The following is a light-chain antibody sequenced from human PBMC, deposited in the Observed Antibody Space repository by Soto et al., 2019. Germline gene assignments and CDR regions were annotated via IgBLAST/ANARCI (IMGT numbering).Light chain of an antibody. J-gene: IGKJ2*01. CDR1: QSVTGDK. CDR2: GRS. Sequence: EIVLTQSPGPLSLSPGNSAAVSCRASQSVTGDKVAWYQQRPGQAPRLLIYGRSTRATDIPARFRGSGSGTDYTLTINRLEPEDFALYYCQQYGNSPFTFGQGTKLEI. CDR3: QQYGNSPFT. V-gene: IGKV3-20*01.